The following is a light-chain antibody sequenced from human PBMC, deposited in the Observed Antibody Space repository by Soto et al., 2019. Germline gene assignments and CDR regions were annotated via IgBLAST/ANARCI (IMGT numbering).Light chain of an antibody. CDR3: QQYYNLPWT. V-gene: IGKV4-1*01. Sequence: LSLCARSSGYCMPSQSILHSSNNHICLAWYQQKPGQPPKVLIYWASSRETGVPDRFSGSGSGTDFTLTISSLQAEDVAVYYCQQYYNLPWTFGQGTKVDI. J-gene: IGKJ1*01. CDR1: QSILHSSNNHIC. CDR2: WAS.